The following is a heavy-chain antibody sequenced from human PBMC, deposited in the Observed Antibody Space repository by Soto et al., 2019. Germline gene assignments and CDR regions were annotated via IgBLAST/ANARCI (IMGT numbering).Heavy chain of an antibody. CDR1: GFTFSSYA. V-gene: IGHV3-64D*06. CDR3: VKDSALWFGEPKGWFAP. D-gene: IGHD3-10*01. Sequence: EVQLVESGGGLGQPGGSLRLSCSASGFTFSSYAMHWVRQAPGKGLEYVSAISSNGGSTYYADSVKGRFTISRDNSKNTLYLQMSSLRAQDTAVYYCVKDSALWFGEPKGWFAPWGQGTLVTVSS. CDR2: ISSNGGST. J-gene: IGHJ5*02.